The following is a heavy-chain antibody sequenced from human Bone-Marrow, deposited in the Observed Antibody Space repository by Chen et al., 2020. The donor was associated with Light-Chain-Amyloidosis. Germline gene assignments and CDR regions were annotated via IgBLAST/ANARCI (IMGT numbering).Heavy chain of an antibody. D-gene: IGHD5-12*01. V-gene: IGHV5-51*01. Sequence: EVQLEQSGPDVKRPGESLKIPCKGSGSTFPNYWIGWVRQMPGKGLEWMGVSYPDDSDARYSPSFEGQVTISADKSITTAYLQWRSRKASDTAMYYCARRRDGYNFDYWGQGTLVTVSS. CDR1: GSTFPNYW. CDR3: ARRRDGYNFDY. CDR2: SYPDDSDA. J-gene: IGHJ4*02.